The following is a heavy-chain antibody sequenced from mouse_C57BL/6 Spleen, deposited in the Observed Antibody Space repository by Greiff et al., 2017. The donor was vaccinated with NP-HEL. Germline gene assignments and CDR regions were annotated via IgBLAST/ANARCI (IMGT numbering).Heavy chain of an antibody. J-gene: IGHJ1*03. D-gene: IGHD2-5*01. CDR3: ARRGSNYWYFDV. V-gene: IGHV1-80*01. CDR1: GYAFSSYW. Sequence: QVQLKQSGAELVKPGASVKISCKASGYAFSSYWMNWVKQRPGKGLEWIGQIYPGDGDTNYNGKFKGKATLTADKSSSTAYMQLSSLTSEDSAVYFCARRGSNYWYFDVWGTGTTVTVSS. CDR2: IYPGDGDT.